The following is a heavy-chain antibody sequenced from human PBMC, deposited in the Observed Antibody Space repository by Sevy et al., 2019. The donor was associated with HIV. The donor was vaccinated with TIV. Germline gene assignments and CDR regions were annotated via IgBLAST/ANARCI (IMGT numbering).Heavy chain of an antibody. J-gene: IGHJ6*03. D-gene: IGHD4-17*01. CDR3: ARLTTVTTIGYYYYYYMDV. CDR1: GGSISSYY. CDR2: IYTSGST. Sequence: SETLSLTCTVSGGSISSYYWSWIRQPAGKGLEWIGRIYTSGSTNYNPSLKSRVTMSVDTSKNQFSLKLSSVTAVDTAVYYCARLTTVTTIGYYYYYYMDVWGKGTTVTVSS. V-gene: IGHV4-4*07.